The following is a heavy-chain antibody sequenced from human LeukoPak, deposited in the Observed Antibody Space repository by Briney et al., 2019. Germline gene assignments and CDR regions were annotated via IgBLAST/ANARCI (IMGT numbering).Heavy chain of an antibody. Sequence: SETLSLTCTASGGSINSYYWSWIRQPAGKGLEWIGRIYFSGSTNYNPSLKSRVSMSVDTSKNQFSLKLTSVTAADTAVYYCARGGKATVVTMWGQGILVTVSS. J-gene: IGHJ4*02. D-gene: IGHD4-23*01. CDR3: ARGGKATVVTM. V-gene: IGHV4-4*07. CDR1: GGSINSYY. CDR2: IYFSGST.